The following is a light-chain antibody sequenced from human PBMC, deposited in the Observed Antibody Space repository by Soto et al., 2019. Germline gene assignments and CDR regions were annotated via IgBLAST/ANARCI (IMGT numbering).Light chain of an antibody. CDR3: GSWDSSLSAYV. J-gene: IGLJ1*01. CDR1: PSNIGGNS. CDR2: DDN. Sequence: QSVLTQPPSVAAAPGQKVTISCSGSPSNIGGNSVSCYQQLSGTSPKLLIYDDNKRPSGIPDRFSGSKSGTSATLGITGFQTGDEADYYCGSWDSSLSAYVFGTGTKVTVL. V-gene: IGLV1-51*01.